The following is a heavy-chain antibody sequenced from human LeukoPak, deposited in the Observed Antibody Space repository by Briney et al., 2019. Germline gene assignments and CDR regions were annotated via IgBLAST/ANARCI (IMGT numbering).Heavy chain of an antibody. J-gene: IGHJ3*02. D-gene: IGHD3-10*01. V-gene: IGHV3-21*01. CDR3: ERVGYDAFDI. CDR2: ISSSSSYI. CDR1: GFTFSSYS. Sequence: GGSPRLSCAASGFTFSSYSMNWVRQAPGKGLEWVSSISSSSSYIYYADSVKGRFTISRDNAKNSLYLQMNSLRAEDTAVYFCERVGYDAFDIWGQGTMVTVSS.